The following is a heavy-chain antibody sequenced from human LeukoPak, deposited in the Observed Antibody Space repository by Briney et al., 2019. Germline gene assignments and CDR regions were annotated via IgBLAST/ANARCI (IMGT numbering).Heavy chain of an antibody. D-gene: IGHD4-17*01. Sequence: ASVKVSCKASGYTFTSYGISWVRQAPGQGLEWMGWISAYNGNTNYAQKLQGRVTVTTDTSTSTAYMELSSLRSEDTAVYYCAREGGGYGDYGPLGYWGQGTLVTVSS. J-gene: IGHJ4*02. CDR3: AREGGGYGDYGPLGY. V-gene: IGHV1-18*01. CDR1: GYTFTSYG. CDR2: ISAYNGNT.